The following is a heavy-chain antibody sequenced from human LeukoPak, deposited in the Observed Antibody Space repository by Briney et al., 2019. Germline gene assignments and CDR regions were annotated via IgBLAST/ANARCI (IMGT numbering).Heavy chain of an antibody. CDR2: ISSSGSTI. D-gene: IGHD6-13*01. J-gene: IGHJ6*03. CDR1: GFTFSDYY. CDR3: ASGGGSSSWYEYYYYMDV. V-gene: IGHV3-11*04. Sequence: GGSLRLSCAASGFTFSDYYMSWIRQAPGKGLEWVSYISSSGSTIYYADSVKGRFTISRDNAKNSLYLQMNSLRAEDTAVYYCASGGGSSSWYEYYYYMDVWGKGTTVTVSS.